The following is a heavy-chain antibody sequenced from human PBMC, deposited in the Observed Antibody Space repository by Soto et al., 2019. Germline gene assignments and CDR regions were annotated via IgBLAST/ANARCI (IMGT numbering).Heavy chain of an antibody. J-gene: IGHJ6*02. CDR3: ATAYYDILTGYYSYYYYYGMDV. Sequence: SETLSLTCAVYGGSFSGYYWSWIRQPPGKGLEWIGEINHSGSTNYNPSLKSRVTISVDTSKNQFSLKLSSVTAADTAVYYCATAYYDILTGYYSYYYYYGMDVWGQGTTVTAP. CDR1: GGSFSGYY. D-gene: IGHD3-9*01. CDR2: INHSGST. V-gene: IGHV4-34*01.